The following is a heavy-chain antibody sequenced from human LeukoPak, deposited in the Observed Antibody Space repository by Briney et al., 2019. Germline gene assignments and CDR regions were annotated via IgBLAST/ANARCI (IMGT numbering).Heavy chain of an antibody. CDR2: IIPILGIA. D-gene: IGHD2-2*02. J-gene: IGHJ4*02. V-gene: IGHV1-69*02. CDR1: GGTFSSYT. CDR3: ARSFGIAYTGV. Sequence: ASVKVSCKASGGTFSSYTISWVRQAPGQGLEWMGRIIPILGIANYAQKFQGRVTSTADKSTSTAYMELSSLRSEDTAVYYCARSFGIAYTGVWGQGTLVTVSS.